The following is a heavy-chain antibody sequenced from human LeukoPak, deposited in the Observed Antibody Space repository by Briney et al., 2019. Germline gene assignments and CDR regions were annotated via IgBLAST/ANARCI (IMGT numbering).Heavy chain of an antibody. V-gene: IGHV1-2*02. CDR1: GYTFTGYY. CDR3: ARASGGGARGGYYYYYMDV. D-gene: IGHD3-16*01. J-gene: IGHJ6*03. CDR2: INPNSGGT. Sequence: ASVKVSCKASGYTFTGYYMHWVRQAPGQGLEWMGWINPNSGGTNYAQKFQGRVTMTRDTSISTAYMELSRLRSDDTAVYYCARASGGGARGGYYYYYMDVWGKGTTVTISS.